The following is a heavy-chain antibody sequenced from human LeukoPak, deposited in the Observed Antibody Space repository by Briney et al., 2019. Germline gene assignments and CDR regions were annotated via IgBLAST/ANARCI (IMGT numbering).Heavy chain of an antibody. V-gene: IGHV1-18*01. CDR3: ARAIPSGYSSSWYVKRLAVAGTHDY. CDR2: ISAYNGNT. J-gene: IGHJ4*02. D-gene: IGHD6-13*01. Sequence: GASVKVSCKASGYTFTSYGISWVRQAPGQGLEWMGWISAYNGNTNYAQKLQGRVTMTTDTSTSTAYMELRSLRSDDTAVYYCARAIPSGYSSSWYVKRLAVAGTHDYWGQGTLVTVSS. CDR1: GYTFTSYG.